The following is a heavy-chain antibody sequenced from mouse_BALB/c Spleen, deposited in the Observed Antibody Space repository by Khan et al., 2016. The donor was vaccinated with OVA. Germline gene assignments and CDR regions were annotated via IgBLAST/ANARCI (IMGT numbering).Heavy chain of an antibody. J-gene: IGHJ1*01. CDR2: INTYTGEP. CDR1: GYTFTNYG. CDR3: ARMKPYWYFDV. Sequence: QIQLVQSGPELKKPGETVKISCKASGYTFTNYGMNWVKQAPGKGLKWMGWINTYTGEPTYADDSKGRFAFSLETSASTASLQINNLKSEDTATYFCARMKPYWYFDVWGAGTTVTVSS. V-gene: IGHV9-3-1*01.